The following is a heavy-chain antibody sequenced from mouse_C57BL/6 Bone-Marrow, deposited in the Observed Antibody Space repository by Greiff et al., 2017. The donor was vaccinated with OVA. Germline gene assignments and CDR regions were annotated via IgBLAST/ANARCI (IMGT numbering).Heavy chain of an antibody. CDR3: ARDRIYGYDGFAY. CDR1: GFTFSSYA. V-gene: IGHV5-4*01. D-gene: IGHD2-2*01. CDR2: ISDGGSYT. J-gene: IGHJ3*01. Sequence: DVQLVESGGGLVKPGGSLKLSCAASGFTFSSYAMSWVRQTPEKRLEWVATISDGGSYTYYPDNVKGRFTISRDNAKNNLYLQRSHLKSEDTAMYYCARDRIYGYDGFAYWGQGTLVTVSA.